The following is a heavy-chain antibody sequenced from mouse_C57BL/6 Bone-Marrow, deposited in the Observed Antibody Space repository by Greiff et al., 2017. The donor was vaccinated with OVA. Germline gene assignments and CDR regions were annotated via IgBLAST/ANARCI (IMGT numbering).Heavy chain of an antibody. D-gene: IGHD2-5*01. J-gene: IGHJ4*01. Sequence: EVQLQESGGGLVKPGGSLKLSCAASGFTFSSYAMSWVRQTPEKRLEWVATISDGGSYTYYPDNVKGRFTISRDNAKNNLYLQMSHLKSEDTAMYYCARAGTYSNLYYYAMDYWGQGTSVTVSS. CDR3: ARAGTYSNLYYYAMDY. V-gene: IGHV5-4*01. CDR1: GFTFSSYA. CDR2: ISDGGSYT.